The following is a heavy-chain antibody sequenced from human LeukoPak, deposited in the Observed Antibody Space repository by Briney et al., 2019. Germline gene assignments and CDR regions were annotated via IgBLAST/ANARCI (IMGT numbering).Heavy chain of an antibody. CDR3: ARHCSSTSCYNSYDY. CDR1: GGSIISYY. CDR2: IYYSGST. J-gene: IGHJ4*02. V-gene: IGHV4-59*08. Sequence: PSETLSLTCTVSGGSIISYYSSWSRQPPGKGLEWIGYIYYSGSTNHNPSLKSRVTISVDTSKNQFSLKLSPVTAADTAVYYCARHCSSTSCYNSYDYWGPGTLVTVSS. D-gene: IGHD2-2*02.